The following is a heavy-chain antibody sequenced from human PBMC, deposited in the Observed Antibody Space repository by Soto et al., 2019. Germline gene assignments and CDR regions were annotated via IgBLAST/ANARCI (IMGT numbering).Heavy chain of an antibody. CDR2: IYFGGTT. Sequence: PSETLSLTCSVSGASISSNFWSWVRQPPGKGLEWIGYIYFGGTTQPNPSLKGRATISLDTSKNQFTLNLASVSAADTAVYYCARAPRGNYGYPSYFDYWVPETLLVTVSS. CDR3: ARAPRGNYGYPSYFDY. D-gene: IGHD3-10*01. CDR1: GASISSNF. J-gene: IGHJ4*03. V-gene: IGHV4-59*12.